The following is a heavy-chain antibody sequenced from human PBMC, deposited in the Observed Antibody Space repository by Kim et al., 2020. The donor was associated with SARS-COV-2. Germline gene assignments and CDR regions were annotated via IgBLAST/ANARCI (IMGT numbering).Heavy chain of an antibody. CDR3: ARDRGVRYSSGWYSAMDV. CDR2: LNQDGTDK. V-gene: IGHV3-7*01. J-gene: IGHJ6*02. CDR1: GFTFSHYW. D-gene: IGHD6-19*01. Sequence: GGSLRLSCAASGFTFSHYWMAWVRQAPGKGLEWVANLNQDGTDKYYLDSVKGRFTISRDSAKNSLSLQMNSLGVEETAVYYCARDRGVRYSSGWYSAMDVWGQATTVTVSS.